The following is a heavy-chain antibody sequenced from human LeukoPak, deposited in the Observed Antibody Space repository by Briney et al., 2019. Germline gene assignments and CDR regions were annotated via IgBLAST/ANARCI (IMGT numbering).Heavy chain of an antibody. CDR3: ARVVVVAATEWFDP. Sequence: PSETLSLTCTVSGGSISSYYWSWIRQPPGNGLEWIGYIYYSGSTYYNPSLKSRVTISVDRSKNQFSLKLSSVTAADTAVYYCARVVVVAATEWFDPWGQGTLVTVSS. CDR1: GGSISSYY. J-gene: IGHJ5*02. CDR2: IYYSGST. D-gene: IGHD2-15*01. V-gene: IGHV4-59*12.